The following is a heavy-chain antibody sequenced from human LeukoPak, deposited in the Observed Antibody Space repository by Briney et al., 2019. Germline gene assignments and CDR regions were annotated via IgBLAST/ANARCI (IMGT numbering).Heavy chain of an antibody. Sequence: SETLSLTCTVSGGSISTYYWNWIRQPPGKGLEWIGYVYYSGSTNYNPSLKSRVTISIDTSKSQFSLKLSSVTAADTAVYYCARGSCSSTSCYVGFYYYYMDVWGKGTTVTISS. V-gene: IGHV4-59*01. J-gene: IGHJ6*03. D-gene: IGHD2-2*01. CDR2: VYYSGST. CDR1: GGSISTYY. CDR3: ARGSCSSTSCYVGFYYYYMDV.